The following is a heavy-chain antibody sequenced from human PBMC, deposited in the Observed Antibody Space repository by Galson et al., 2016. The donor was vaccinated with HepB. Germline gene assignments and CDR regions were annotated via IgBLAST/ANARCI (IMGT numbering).Heavy chain of an antibody. J-gene: IGHJ4*02. CDR1: GGSISSGDYH. V-gene: IGHV4-31*03. D-gene: IGHD5-18*01. Sequence: TLSLTCTVSGGSISSGDYHWSWLRQHPGKGLEWIGCIQNSGNTYYNPSVQSRLIISVDKSKNHFSLRLTSVTAADTAMYYCAMDTHAWVRFDHWGQGALVTVSS. CDR2: IQNSGNT. CDR3: AMDTHAWVRFDH.